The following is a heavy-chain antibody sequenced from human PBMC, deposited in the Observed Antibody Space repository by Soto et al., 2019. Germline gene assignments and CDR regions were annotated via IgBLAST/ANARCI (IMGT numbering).Heavy chain of an antibody. CDR2: RWYDGSNK. Sequence: GGSLRLSCAASGFTFSSYGMHWVRQAPGKGLEGVAVRWYDGSNKYYADSVKGRFTISRDHSKNTLYPQMNSLRAEDTAVYYCARDYYYDSSGYYWVGYSYYYGMDVWGQGTTVTVSS. CDR3: ARDYYYDSSGYYWVGYSYYYGMDV. V-gene: IGHV3-33*01. J-gene: IGHJ6*02. CDR1: GFTFSSYG. D-gene: IGHD3-22*01.